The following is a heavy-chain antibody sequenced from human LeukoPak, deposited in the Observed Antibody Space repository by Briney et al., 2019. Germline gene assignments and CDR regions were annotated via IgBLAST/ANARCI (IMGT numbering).Heavy chain of an antibody. D-gene: IGHD2-2*01. J-gene: IGHJ6*02. CDR2: IYYSGST. Sequence: SETLSLTCTVSGGSISSSRYYWGWIRQPPGKGLEWIGSIYYSGSTYYNPSLKSRVTISVDTSKNQFSLKLSSVTAADTAVYYCARGWLSLIADIVVVPAGSNGMDVWGQGTTVTVSS. V-gene: IGHV4-39*01. CDR1: GGSISSSRYY. CDR3: ARGWLSLIADIVVVPAGSNGMDV.